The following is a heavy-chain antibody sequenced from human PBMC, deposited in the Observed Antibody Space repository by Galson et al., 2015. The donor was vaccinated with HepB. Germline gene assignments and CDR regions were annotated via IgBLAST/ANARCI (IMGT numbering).Heavy chain of an antibody. J-gene: IGHJ4*02. V-gene: IGHV2-70*11. Sequence: PALVKPTQTLTLTCAFSGFSLTTRGMCVGWIRQPPGKALEWLARIDWDDDTYYNTSLKTRLTISKDTSKNQVVLKMTNMDPVDTGSYYCARIRKGDRWSGDYEDNYFDYWGQGILVTVSS. CDR3: ARIRKGDRWSGDYEDNYFDY. CDR1: GFSLTTRGMC. D-gene: IGHD4-17*01. CDR2: IDWDDDT.